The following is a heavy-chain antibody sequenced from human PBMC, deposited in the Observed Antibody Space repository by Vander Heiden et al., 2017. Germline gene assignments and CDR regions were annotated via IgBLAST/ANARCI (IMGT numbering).Heavy chain of an antibody. CDR3: AREGPAAPRRYFDL. D-gene: IGHD2-2*01. CDR1: GGSFSGYY. CDR2: INHSGST. J-gene: IGHJ2*01. Sequence: VQLQQWGAGLLKPSETLSLTCAVYGGSFSGYYWSWIRQPPGKGLEWIGEINHSGSTNYNPALKSRVTISVDTSKNQFSLKLSSVTAADTAVYYCAREGPAAPRRYFDLWGRGTLVTVSS. V-gene: IGHV4-34*01.